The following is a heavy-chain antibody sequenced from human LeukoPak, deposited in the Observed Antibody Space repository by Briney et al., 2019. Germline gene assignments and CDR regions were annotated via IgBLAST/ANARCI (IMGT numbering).Heavy chain of an antibody. V-gene: IGHV3-23*01. Sequence: GGSLRLSCAASGFTFSSYAMSWVRQAPGQGLEWVSAISGSGGSTYYADSVKGRFTISRDNSKSTLYLQVNSLRAEDTAVYYCAKAPYDWNYDHFDYWGQGTLVTVSS. D-gene: IGHD1-7*01. CDR1: GFTFSSYA. J-gene: IGHJ4*02. CDR2: ISGSGGST. CDR3: AKAPYDWNYDHFDY.